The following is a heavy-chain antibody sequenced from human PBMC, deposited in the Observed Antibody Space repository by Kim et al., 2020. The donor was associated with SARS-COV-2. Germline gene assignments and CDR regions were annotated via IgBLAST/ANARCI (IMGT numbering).Heavy chain of an antibody. J-gene: IGHJ4*02. Sequence: SETLSLTCTVSGGSITSTTYYWGWIRQPPGKGLEWIGSIYYSGSTYYNPSLKSRVTISVDTSKNQFSLKLSSVTAADTAVYYCARLRSPYYDTSGYSLFDSWGQGTLVTVSS. CDR1: GGSITSTTYY. CDR3: ARLRSPYYDTSGYSLFDS. D-gene: IGHD3-22*01. V-gene: IGHV4-39*01. CDR2: IYYSGST.